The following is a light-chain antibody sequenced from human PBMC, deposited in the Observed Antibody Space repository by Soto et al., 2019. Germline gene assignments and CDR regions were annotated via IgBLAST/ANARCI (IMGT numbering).Light chain of an antibody. CDR2: ASS. CDR1: SSDVGSYNY. Sequence: QSVLTQPASVSGSPGQSSTISCTGTSSDVGSYNYVSWYQHHPGKAPRLMIYASSNRPSGVSHRFSGSRSGNTASLTISGLQAEDEADYYCSSYTSGSTLYVFGTGTKVT. J-gene: IGLJ1*01. V-gene: IGLV2-14*01. CDR3: SSYTSGSTLYV.